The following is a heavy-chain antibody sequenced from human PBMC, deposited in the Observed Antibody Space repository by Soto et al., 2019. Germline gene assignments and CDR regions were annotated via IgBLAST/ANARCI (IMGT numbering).Heavy chain of an antibody. CDR3: VRVVAIPGYPDN. CDR1: GATFSSYA. J-gene: IGHJ4*02. D-gene: IGHD5-12*01. V-gene: IGHV1-69*14. Sequence: QVQLVHSGAEVRQPASSVKVSCKTSGATFSSYAITWVRQAPGQGLEWMGGIVPTVDTSTYAQKFQGRVTITADKFTHTVYMELSSLRSDDTAVYYCVRVVAIPGYPDNWGQGTLVTVSS. CDR2: IVPTVDTS.